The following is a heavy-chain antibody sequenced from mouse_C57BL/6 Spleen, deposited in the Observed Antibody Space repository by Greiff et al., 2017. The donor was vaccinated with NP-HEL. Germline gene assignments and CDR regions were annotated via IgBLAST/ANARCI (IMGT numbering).Heavy chain of an antibody. CDR3: ARTRLRRSYALDY. D-gene: IGHD2-4*01. J-gene: IGHJ4*01. CDR2: INPSTGGT. V-gene: IGHV1-42*01. Sequence: EVQVVESGPELVKPGASVKISCKASGYSFTGYYMNWVKQSPEKSLEWIGEINPSTGGTTYNQKFKDKATLTADKSSSTAYMQLKSLTTEYSAVSYYARTRLRRSYALDYWGQGTSVTVSS. CDR1: GYSFTGYY.